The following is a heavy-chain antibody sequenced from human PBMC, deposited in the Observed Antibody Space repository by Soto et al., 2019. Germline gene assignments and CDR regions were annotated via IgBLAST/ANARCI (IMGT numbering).Heavy chain of an antibody. V-gene: IGHV3-30*18. D-gene: IGHD1-26*01. CDR3: AKDSMGDYYGMDA. CDR2: ISFDGSKK. CDR1: GFTFSSFG. Sequence: PGGSLRLSCAASGFTFSSFGMHWVRQAPGKGLEWVAVISFDGSKKYYADSVKGRFTISRDNSKNTLFLQMNSLRAEDTAVYYCAKDSMGDYYGMDAWGQGTTVTVSS. J-gene: IGHJ6*02.